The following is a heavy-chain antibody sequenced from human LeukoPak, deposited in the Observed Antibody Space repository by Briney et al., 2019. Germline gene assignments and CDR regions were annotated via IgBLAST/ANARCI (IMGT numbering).Heavy chain of an antibody. J-gene: IGHJ3*02. CDR2: IIPILGIA. V-gene: IGHV1-69*02. CDR3: ARGGYYDSSGYLDALDI. D-gene: IGHD3-22*01. Sequence: SVKVSCKASGGTFSSYTISWVRQAPGQGLEWMGRIIPILGIANYAQKFQGRVTITADKSTSTAYMELSSLRSEDTAVYYCARGGYYDSSGYLDALDIWGQGTMVTVSP. CDR1: GGTFSSYT.